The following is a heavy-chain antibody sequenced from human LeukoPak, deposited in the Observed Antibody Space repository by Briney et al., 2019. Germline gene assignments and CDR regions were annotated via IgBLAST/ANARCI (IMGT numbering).Heavy chain of an antibody. D-gene: IGHD2-15*01. J-gene: IGHJ6*03. CDR1: GFTFSSYW. Sequence: GGSLRLSCAASGFTFSSYWMSWVRQAPGKGLEWVANIKQDGSEKYYVDSVKGRFTISRDNAKNSLYLQMNSLRAEDTAVYYCARSTQYCIGGSCYRGYYYYYMDVWGKGTTVTVSS. V-gene: IGHV3-7*01. CDR2: IKQDGSEK. CDR3: ARSTQYCIGGSCYRGYYYYYMDV.